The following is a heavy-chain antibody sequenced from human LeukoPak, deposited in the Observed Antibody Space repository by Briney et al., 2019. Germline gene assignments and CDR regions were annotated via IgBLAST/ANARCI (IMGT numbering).Heavy chain of an antibody. CDR2: ISGSGGST. CDR1: GFTFSSYL. Sequence: AGGSLRLSCVASGFTFSSYLMSWVRQAPGKGLEWVSGISGSGGSTYYADSVKGRFTISRDNSKNTLYLQMNSLRAEDTAVYYCAKVAAAAVNDAFDIWGQGTMVTVSS. J-gene: IGHJ3*02. V-gene: IGHV3-23*01. D-gene: IGHD6-13*01. CDR3: AKVAAAAVNDAFDI.